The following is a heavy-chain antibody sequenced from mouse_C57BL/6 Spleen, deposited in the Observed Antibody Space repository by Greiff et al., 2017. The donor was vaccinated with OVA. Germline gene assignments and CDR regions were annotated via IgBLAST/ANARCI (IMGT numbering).Heavy chain of an antibody. J-gene: IGHJ4*01. D-gene: IGHD1-1*02. CDR1: GFSLTSYG. V-gene: IGHV2-2*01. CDR2: IWSGGST. CDR3: ARNSPLVYAMDY. Sequence: QVQLQQSGPGLVQPSQSLSITCTVSGFSLTSYGVHWVRQSPGKGLEWLGVIWSGGSTDYNAAFISRLSISKDNSKSQVFFKMNRLQADDTAIYYCARNSPLVYAMDYWGQGTSVTVSS.